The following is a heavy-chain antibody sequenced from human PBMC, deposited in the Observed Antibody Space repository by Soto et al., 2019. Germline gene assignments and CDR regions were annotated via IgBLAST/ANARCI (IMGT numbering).Heavy chain of an antibody. D-gene: IGHD3-10*01. CDR3: ARDKITGLFDY. CDR2: INHSGST. V-gene: IGHV4-34*01. CDR1: GVSFGGYY. Sequence: SATLSLSCAVPGVSFGGYYWTWIRQPPGTGLEWIGEINHSGSTNYNPSHKSRFTISVDTSKNQFSLKLTSVTAADTAVYYCARDKITGLFDYWGQGPQLTVSS. J-gene: IGHJ4*02.